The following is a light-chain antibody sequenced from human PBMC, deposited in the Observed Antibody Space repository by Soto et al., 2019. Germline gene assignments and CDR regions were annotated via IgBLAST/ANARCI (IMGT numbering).Light chain of an antibody. CDR2: VNN. V-gene: IGLV1-40*01. J-gene: IGLJ3*02. Sequence: QSVLTQPPSVSGAPGQRVTISCTGSSSNIGAGYDVHWYQQLPGTAPKVLIYVNNNRPSGVPDRFSGSKSGTSAPLAITGLQADDEADYYCQSYDTSLSAWVFGGGTKLTVL. CDR1: SSNIGAGYD. CDR3: QSYDTSLSAWV.